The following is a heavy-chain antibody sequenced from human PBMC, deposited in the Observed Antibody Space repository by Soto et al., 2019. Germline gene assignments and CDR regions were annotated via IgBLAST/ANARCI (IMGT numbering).Heavy chain of an antibody. CDR2: VILIFGTT. CDR3: AREAAAGTNRFDP. J-gene: IGHJ5*02. CDR1: GGTFSSFA. V-gene: IGHV1-69*01. Sequence: QVQLVQSGAEVKKPGSSVKVSCKASGGTFSSFAIIWVRQAPGQGLEWMGGVILIFGTTDYAQKFQGRVTIIADESTSKAYMELSSLRSEDTAVYYCAREAAAGTNRFDPWGQGTLVIVSS. D-gene: IGHD6-13*01.